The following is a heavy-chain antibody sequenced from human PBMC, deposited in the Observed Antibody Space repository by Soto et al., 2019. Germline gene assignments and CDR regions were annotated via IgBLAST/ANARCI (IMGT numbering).Heavy chain of an antibody. CDR3: ARNIGLIVVVPAAMSNWFDP. Sequence: SETLSLTCTVSGGSISSSSYYWGWIRQPPGKGLEWIGGIYYSGSTYYNPSLKSRVTISVDTSKNQFSLKLSSVTAADTAVYYCARNIGLIVVVPAAMSNWFDPWGQGTLVTVSS. D-gene: IGHD2-2*01. CDR2: IYYSGST. J-gene: IGHJ5*02. CDR1: GGSISSSSYY. V-gene: IGHV4-39*01.